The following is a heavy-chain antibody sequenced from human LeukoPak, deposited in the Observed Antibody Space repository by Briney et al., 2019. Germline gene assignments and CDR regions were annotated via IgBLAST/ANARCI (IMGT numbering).Heavy chain of an antibody. D-gene: IGHD5-12*01. CDR3: ARVEMATITCMDY. V-gene: IGHV1-2*02. CDR1: GYTFTCYY. Sequence: ASVKVSCKASGYTFTCYYMHWVRQAPGQGLEWMGWINPNSGGTNYAQKFQGRVTMTRDTSISTAYMELSRLRSDDTAVYYCARVEMATITCMDYWGQGTLVTVSS. J-gene: IGHJ4*02. CDR2: INPNSGGT.